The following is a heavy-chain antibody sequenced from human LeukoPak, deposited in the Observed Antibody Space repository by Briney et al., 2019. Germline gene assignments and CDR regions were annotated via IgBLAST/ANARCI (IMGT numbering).Heavy chain of an antibody. Sequence: GGSLRLSCAASGFTFSSYWMSWVRQAPGKGPEWVANIKQDGSEKYYVDSVKGRFTISRDNAKNSVYLQVNSLRAEDTGVYYCARIGYRSSSFDYWGQGTLVTVSS. J-gene: IGHJ4*02. CDR1: GFTFSSYW. D-gene: IGHD6-13*01. CDR2: IKQDGSEK. CDR3: ARIGYRSSSFDY. V-gene: IGHV3-7*01.